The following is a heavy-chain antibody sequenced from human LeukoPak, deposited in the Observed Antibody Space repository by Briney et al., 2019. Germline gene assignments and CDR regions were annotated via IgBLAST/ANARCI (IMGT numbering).Heavy chain of an antibody. CDR2: IKQDGSEK. V-gene: IGHV3-7*01. D-gene: IGHD6-19*01. CDR1: GFTFSSYW. CDR3: ARRFRGWYSVNWFDP. Sequence: PGGSLRLSCAASGFTFSSYWMSWVRQAPGKGLEWVANIKQDGSEKYYVDSVKGRFTISRDNAKNSLYLQMNSLRAEDTAVYYCARRFRGWYSVNWFDPWGQGTLVTVSS. J-gene: IGHJ5*02.